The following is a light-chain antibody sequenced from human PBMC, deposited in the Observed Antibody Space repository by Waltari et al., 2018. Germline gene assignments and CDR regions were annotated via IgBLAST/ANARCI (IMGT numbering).Light chain of an antibody. Sequence: IVLPHSPGTRSFPPGERATLSCRASQSGSRSKLAWYQQEPGHAPMLLSYGASSRATGIPDRFSGSGSGTAFTLTIIRLEDEDFGLCYCHHYSQEDGSSPGTFGQGTKVEIK. CDR3: HHYSQEDGSSPGT. V-gene: IGKV3-20*01. CDR2: GAS. J-gene: IGKJ1*01. CDR1: QSGSRSK.